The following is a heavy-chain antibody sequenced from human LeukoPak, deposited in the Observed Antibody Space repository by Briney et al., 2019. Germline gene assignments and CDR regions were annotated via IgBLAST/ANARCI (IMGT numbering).Heavy chain of an antibody. Sequence: GGSLRLSCAASGFTFSSYEMNWVRQAPGKGLEWVSYISSSGSTIYYADSVKGRFTISRDNAKSSLYLQMNSLRAEDTAVYYCARSDDYGDYLVDYWGQGTLVTVSS. V-gene: IGHV3-48*03. CDR2: ISSSGSTI. CDR1: GFTFSSYE. D-gene: IGHD4-17*01. J-gene: IGHJ4*02. CDR3: ARSDDYGDYLVDY.